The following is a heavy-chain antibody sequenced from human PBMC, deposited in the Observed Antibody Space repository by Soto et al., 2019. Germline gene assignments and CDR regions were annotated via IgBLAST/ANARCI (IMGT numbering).Heavy chain of an antibody. CDR1: GYTFTSYG. CDR2: IRVYNGNT. D-gene: IGHD2-8*02. V-gene: IGHV1-18*04. J-gene: IGHJ4*02. CDR3: AREPISPSGPVDY. Sequence: ASVKVSCKASGYTFTSYGISWVRQAPGQGLEWMGWIRVYNGNTKYAQKLQGRVTMTTDTSTSTAYMELRSLRLDDTAVYYCAREPISPSGPVDYWGQGTLVTVSS.